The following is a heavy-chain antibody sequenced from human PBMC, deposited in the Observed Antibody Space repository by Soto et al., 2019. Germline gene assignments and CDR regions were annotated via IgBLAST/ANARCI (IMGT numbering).Heavy chain of an antibody. D-gene: IGHD3-3*01. J-gene: IGHJ6*02. CDR3: ARDRGTIFGVVIYYYYYGMDV. CDR1: GYSVSSNSAA. CDR2: TYYRSKWYN. V-gene: IGHV6-1*01. Sequence: SQTLSLTCAISGYSVSSNSAAWNLIRQSPSRGLEWLGRTYYRSKWYNDYAVSVKSRITINPDTSKNQFSLQLNSVTPEDTAVYYCARDRGTIFGVVIYYYYYGMDVWGQGTTVTVSS.